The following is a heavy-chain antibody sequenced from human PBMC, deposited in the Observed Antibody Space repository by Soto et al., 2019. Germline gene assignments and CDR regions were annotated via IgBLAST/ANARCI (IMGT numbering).Heavy chain of an antibody. V-gene: IGHV1-3*01. CDR1: GYTFTSYA. J-gene: IGHJ4*02. CDR3: ARGPPGYDILTGYPYYFDY. D-gene: IGHD3-9*01. Sequence: SVKVSCKASGYTFTSYAMHWVRQAPGQRLEWMGWINAGNGNTKYSQKFQGRVTITRDTSASTAYMELSSLRSEDTAVYYCARGPPGYDILTGYPYYFDYWGQGTLVTVSS. CDR2: INAGNGNT.